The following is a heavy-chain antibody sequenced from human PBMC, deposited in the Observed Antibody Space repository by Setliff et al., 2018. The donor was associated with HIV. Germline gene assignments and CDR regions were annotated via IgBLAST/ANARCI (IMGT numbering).Heavy chain of an antibody. Sequence: SETLSLTCTVSGGSISSGGYYWSWIRQQPGKGLEWIGYIYYSGSTYYNPSLKSLVTISVDTSKNQFSLKLSSVTAADTAVYYCARGYPVSYYYYMDVWGKGTTVTVSS. CDR2: IYYSGST. D-gene: IGHD3-16*02. CDR1: GGSISSGGYY. J-gene: IGHJ6*03. CDR3: ARGYPVSYYYYMDV. V-gene: IGHV4-31*01.